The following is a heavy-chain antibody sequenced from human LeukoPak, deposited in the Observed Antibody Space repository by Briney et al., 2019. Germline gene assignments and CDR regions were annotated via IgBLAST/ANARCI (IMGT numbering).Heavy chain of an antibody. CDR2: IYHSGST. V-gene: IGHV4-4*02. J-gene: IGHJ3*02. Sequence: SGTLSLTCAVSVGSISSSNWWSWVRQPPGKGLEWIGEIYHSGSTNYNPSLESRVTISVDKSKNQFSLKLSSVTAADTAVYYCARRLERRFAFDIWGQGTMVTVSS. D-gene: IGHD1-1*01. CDR1: VGSISSSNW. CDR3: ARRLERRFAFDI.